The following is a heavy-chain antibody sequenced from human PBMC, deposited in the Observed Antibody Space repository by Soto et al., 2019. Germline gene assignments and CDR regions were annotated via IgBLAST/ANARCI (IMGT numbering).Heavy chain of an antibody. V-gene: IGHV5-51*01. J-gene: IGHJ3*02. CDR3: ARQVPLDYGDYVVAFDI. D-gene: IGHD4-17*01. Sequence: EVQLVQSGAEAKKPGESLKIPCRASGYTFSDYWIGWVRQMPGKGLEWMGIIYPGDSDTRYSPSFQGHVTISADKSTDTAYLQWSSLRASDTAMYYCARQVPLDYGDYVVAFDIWGQGTMVNVSP. CDR2: IYPGDSDT. CDR1: GYTFSDYW.